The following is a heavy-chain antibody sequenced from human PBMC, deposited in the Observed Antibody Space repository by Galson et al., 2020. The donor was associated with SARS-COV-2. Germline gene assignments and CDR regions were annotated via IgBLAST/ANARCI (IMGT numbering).Heavy chain of an antibody. CDR2: ISAYNGNT. D-gene: IGHD2-21*02. CDR1: GYTFTSYG. V-gene: IGHV1-18*01. J-gene: IGHJ6*02. CDR3: ARDRAVERVHIVVVTAIPTNYYYYGMDV. Sequence: ASVKVSCKASGYTFTSYGISWVRQAPGQGLEWMGWISAYNGNTNYAQKLQGRVTMTTDTSTSTAYMELRSLRSDDTAVYYCARDRAVERVHIVVVTAIPTNYYYYGMDVWGQGTTVTVSS.